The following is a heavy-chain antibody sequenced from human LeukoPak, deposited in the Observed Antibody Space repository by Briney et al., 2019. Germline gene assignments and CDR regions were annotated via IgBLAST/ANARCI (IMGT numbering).Heavy chain of an antibody. CDR3: ARAVMSRSYGDLYYFEY. CDR2: INPNSGGT. D-gene: IGHD4-17*01. CDR1: GYTFTGYY. V-gene: IGHV1-2*02. J-gene: IGHJ4*02. Sequence: ASVKVSCKASGYTFTGYYMHWVRQAPGQGLEWMGWINPNSGGTNYAQKFQGRVTMTRNTSISTAYMELSSLRSEDTAVYYCARAVMSRSYGDLYYFEYWGQGTLVTVSS.